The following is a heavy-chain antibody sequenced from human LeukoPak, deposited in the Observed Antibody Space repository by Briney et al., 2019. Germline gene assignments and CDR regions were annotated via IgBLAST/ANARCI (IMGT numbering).Heavy chain of an antibody. V-gene: IGHV3-23*01. CDR2: ISGSGGST. D-gene: IGHD3-10*01. CDR1: GFTFISYA. J-gene: IGHJ4*02. CDR3: AKGALWFGELIYYFDY. Sequence: GASRRLSCAASGFTFISYAMSWVRQAPGKGLEWVSAISGSGGSTYYADSVKGRFTISRDNSKNTLYQQMNSLRAEDTAVYYCAKGALWFGELIYYFDYWGQGTLVTVSS.